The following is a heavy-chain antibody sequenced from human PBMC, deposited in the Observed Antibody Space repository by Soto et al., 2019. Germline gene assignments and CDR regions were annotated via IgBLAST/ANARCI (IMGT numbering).Heavy chain of an antibody. CDR1: GFTFSSYG. J-gene: IGHJ4*02. CDR2: ISAGDGST. D-gene: IGHD1-26*01. CDR3: AKDQGVDPVGAMNY. V-gene: IGHV3-23*01. Sequence: GGSLRLSCAASGFTFSSYGMTWVRQAPGKGLEWVSLISAGDGSTFYAASVKGRFTISRDNSKNTLYLQMNSLRAEDMAVYYCAKDQGVDPVGAMNYWGQGTLVTVSS.